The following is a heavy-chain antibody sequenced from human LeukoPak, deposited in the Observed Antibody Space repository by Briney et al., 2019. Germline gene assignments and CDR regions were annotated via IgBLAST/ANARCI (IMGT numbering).Heavy chain of an antibody. CDR2: ISSSSSYI. J-gene: IGHJ6*02. Sequence: GVLRLSCAASGFTFSNYSMNWVRQAPGKGLEWVSSISSSSSYIYYADSVKSRFTISRDNAKNSLYLQMNSLRAEDTAVYYCARDHSSSGMDVWGQGTTVTVSS. CDR3: ARDHSSSGMDV. V-gene: IGHV3-21*01. CDR1: GFTFSNYS.